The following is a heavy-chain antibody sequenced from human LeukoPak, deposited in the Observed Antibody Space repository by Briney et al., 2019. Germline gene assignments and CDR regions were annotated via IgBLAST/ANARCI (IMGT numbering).Heavy chain of an antibody. CDR2: MNPNSGRT. CDR3: VTEGYCTSDSCYVH. V-gene: IGHV1-8*01. D-gene: IGHD2-2*01. CDR1: GYTLTSYD. Sequence: ASVKVSCKASGYTLTSYDINWVRQATGQGLEWMGWMNPNSGRTGYAQNFQGRITITRNTSISTAYMELTSLRSEDTAMYFCVTEGYCTSDSCYVHWGQGTLVTVSS. J-gene: IGHJ4*02.